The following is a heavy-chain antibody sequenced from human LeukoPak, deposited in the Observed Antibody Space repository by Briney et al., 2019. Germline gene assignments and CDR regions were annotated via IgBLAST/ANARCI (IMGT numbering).Heavy chain of an antibody. D-gene: IGHD4-11*01. J-gene: IGHJ4*02. Sequence: GGSLRLSCAASGFTFSSYAMTWVRQAPGKGLEWVAVISYDGSNKYYADSVKGRFTISRDNSKNTLYLQMNSLRAEDTAVYYCAKDVSRTRLPGPYWGQGTLVTVSS. CDR2: ISYDGSNK. CDR3: AKDVSRTRLPGPY. V-gene: IGHV3-30*18. CDR1: GFTFSSYA.